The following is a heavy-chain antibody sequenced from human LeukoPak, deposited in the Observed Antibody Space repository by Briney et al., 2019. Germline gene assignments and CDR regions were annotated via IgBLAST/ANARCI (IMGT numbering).Heavy chain of an antibody. J-gene: IGHJ4*02. CDR3: ARGTMVRGVDDFDY. Sequence: ASVKVSCKASGGTFTSYAISWVRQAPGQGLEWVGRIIPILGIANYAQKFQGGVTITSDKSTSTAYMELSSLRSEDTAVYYCARGTMVRGVDDFDYWGQGTLVTVSS. CDR2: IIPILGIA. V-gene: IGHV1-69*04. CDR1: GGTFTSYA. D-gene: IGHD3-10*01.